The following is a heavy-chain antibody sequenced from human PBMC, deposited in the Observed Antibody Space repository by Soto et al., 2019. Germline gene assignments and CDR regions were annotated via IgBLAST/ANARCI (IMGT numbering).Heavy chain of an antibody. D-gene: IGHD3-10*01. CDR1: GYTFTGYY. J-gene: IGHJ4*02. CDR3: ARETHYYGSGSYYPSPFDY. V-gene: IGHV1-2*04. Sequence: GASVKVSCKASGYTFTGYYMHWVRQAPGQGLEWMGWINPNSGGTNYAQKFQGWVTMTRDTSISTAYMELSRLRSDDTAVYYCARETHYYGSGSYYPSPFDYWGQGTLVTVSS. CDR2: INPNSGGT.